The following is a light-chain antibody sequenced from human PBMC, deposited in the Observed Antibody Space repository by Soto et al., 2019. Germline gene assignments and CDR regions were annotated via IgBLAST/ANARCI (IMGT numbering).Light chain of an antibody. V-gene: IGKV3D-20*01. CDR1: LSVSSSY. CDR3: QQYGSSALT. J-gene: IGKJ4*01. Sequence: EIVLTQSPATLSLSPGERATLSCGASLSVSSSYLAWYQQKPGLAPRLLIYDASSRATGIPDRFSGSASGTDFTLTISRLEPEDFAVYYCQQYGSSALTFGGGTKVDIK. CDR2: DAS.